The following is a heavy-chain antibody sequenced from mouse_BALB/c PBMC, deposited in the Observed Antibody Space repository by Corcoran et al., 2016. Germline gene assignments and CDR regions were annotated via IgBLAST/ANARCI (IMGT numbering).Heavy chain of an antibody. J-gene: IGHJ2*01. Sequence: QNQLVQSGPELKKPGETDKISCKASGYTFTNYGMNWVKQATGKGLKGMGWINTYTGEPTYADDFKGRFAFSLETSASTAYLQINNLKNEDMATYVCARTTTVGNWGQGTTLTVSS. CDR2: INTYTGEP. V-gene: IGHV9-1*02. D-gene: IGHD1-1*01. CDR3: ARTTTVGN. CDR1: GYTFTNYG.